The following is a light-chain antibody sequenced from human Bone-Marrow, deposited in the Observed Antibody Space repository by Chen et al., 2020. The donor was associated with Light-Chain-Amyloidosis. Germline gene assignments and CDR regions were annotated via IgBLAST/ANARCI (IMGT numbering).Light chain of an antibody. CDR3: QVWDRSSDRPV. J-gene: IGLJ3*02. CDR1: NIGSPS. V-gene: IGLV3-21*02. Sequence: SYVLTQPSSVSVAPGQKATIACGGNNIGSPSQRWYQPPRGQAPLLVVYEDSDRPSGIPERLSGSNSGNTATLTISRVEAGDEADYYCQVWDRSSDRPVFGGGTTLTVL. CDR2: EDS.